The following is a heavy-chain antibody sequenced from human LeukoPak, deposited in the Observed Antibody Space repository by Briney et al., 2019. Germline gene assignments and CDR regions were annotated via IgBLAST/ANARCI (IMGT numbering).Heavy chain of an antibody. CDR3: AKAEGYFDWLLSSNWFDP. CDR1: GGSFSGYY. Sequence: PSETLSLTCAVSGGSFSGYYWTWIRQPPGKGLEWIGEINHSGSTNYNPSLKSRVTISVDTSKNQFSLKLSSVTAADTAVYYCAKAEGYFDWLLSSNWFDPWGQGTLVTVSS. CDR2: INHSGST. D-gene: IGHD3-9*01. J-gene: IGHJ5*02. V-gene: IGHV4-34*01.